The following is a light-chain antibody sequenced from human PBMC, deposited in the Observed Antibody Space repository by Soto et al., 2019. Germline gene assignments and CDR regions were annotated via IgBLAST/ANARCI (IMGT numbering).Light chain of an antibody. CDR1: QSISNF. CDR3: QQSYSNPFT. CDR2: AAS. J-gene: IGKJ3*01. Sequence: DIPVTQSPSSLSASVGDRVTITCRASQSISNFLNWYQQKPGESPKLLIFAASNLQIGVPSRFSGSGSGTDFTLTITSLQPEDFATYYCQQSYSNPFTFGPGTKVDI. V-gene: IGKV1-39*01.